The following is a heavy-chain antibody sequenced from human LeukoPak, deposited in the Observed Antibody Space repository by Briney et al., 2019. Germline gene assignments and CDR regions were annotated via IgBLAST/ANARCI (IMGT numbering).Heavy chain of an antibody. V-gene: IGHV4-30-4*08. D-gene: IGHD3-3*01. CDR1: GGSISSGDYY. J-gene: IGHJ4*02. CDR3: ARGGTRITIVGVVINDFDY. CDR2: IYHSGNT. Sequence: SQTLSLTCTVSGGSISSGDYYWSWIRQPPGKDLEWIGYIYHSGNTYYNPSLESRLTISVDTPRNQFSLKLRSVTAADTAVYYCARGGTRITIVGVVINDFDYWGQGTLVTVSS.